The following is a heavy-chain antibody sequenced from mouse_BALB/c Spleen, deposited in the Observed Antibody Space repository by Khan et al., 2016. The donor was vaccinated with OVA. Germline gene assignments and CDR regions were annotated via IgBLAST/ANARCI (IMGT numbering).Heavy chain of an antibody. V-gene: IGHV1S132*01. CDR3: ARGYFGNYEFAY. D-gene: IGHD2-1*01. Sequence: QVQLQQSEAELVKPGASVKLSCKTSGYTFTNYWIQWIKQRPGQGLEWIGEIFPGTGTTYYNENFKGKATLTIDTSSTTAYLQLSSLTPEDSAVSFGARGYFGNYEFAYWGQGTLVTVSA. CDR2: IFPGTGTT. CDR1: GYTFTNYW. J-gene: IGHJ3*01.